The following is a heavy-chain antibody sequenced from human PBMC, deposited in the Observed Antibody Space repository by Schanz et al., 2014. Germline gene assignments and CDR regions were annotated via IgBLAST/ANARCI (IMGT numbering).Heavy chain of an antibody. CDR2: INAHTGNT. J-gene: IGHJ4*02. CDR1: NYIFTKYY. Sequence: QVQLVQSGAEVKKPGASVKLSCKASNYIFTKYYIHCVRQAPGQGPELMGWINAHTGNTQYAQKYQGRVTMTRNTSITTAYLELSSLRSGDTAVYYCTKGRTFGRWGQGTLVTVSS. CDR3: TKGRTFGR. D-gene: IGHD3-16*01. V-gene: IGHV1-8*01.